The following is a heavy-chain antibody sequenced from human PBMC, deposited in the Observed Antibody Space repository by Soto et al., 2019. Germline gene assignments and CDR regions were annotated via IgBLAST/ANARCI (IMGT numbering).Heavy chain of an antibody. Sequence: SETLSLTCAVYGGSFSGYYWSWIRQPPGKGLEWIGEINHSGSTNYNPSLKSRVTISVDTSKNQFSLKLSSVTAADTAVYYCARGRNFWSGYYYYYGMDVWGQGTTVTVSS. J-gene: IGHJ6*02. CDR1: GGSFSGYY. CDR2: INHSGST. V-gene: IGHV4-34*01. D-gene: IGHD3-3*01. CDR3: ARGRNFWSGYYYYYGMDV.